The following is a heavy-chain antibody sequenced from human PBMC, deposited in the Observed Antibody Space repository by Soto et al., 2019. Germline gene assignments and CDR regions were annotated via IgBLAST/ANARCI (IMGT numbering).Heavy chain of an antibody. CDR2: IWYDGSNK. J-gene: IGHJ4*02. CDR3: AREAGTGSYFDY. V-gene: IGHV3-33*01. Sequence: QVQLVESGGGVVQPGRSLRLSCAASGFTFSSYGMHWIRQAPGMGLEWVAVIWYDGSNKYYADSVKGRFTISRDNSKNTLYLQMNSLKDEDTAVYYCAREAGTGSYFDYWGQGTLVTVSS. CDR1: GFTFSSYG. D-gene: IGHD6-19*01.